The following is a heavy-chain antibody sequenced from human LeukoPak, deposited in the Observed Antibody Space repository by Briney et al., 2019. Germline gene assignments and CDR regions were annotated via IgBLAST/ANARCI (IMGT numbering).Heavy chain of an antibody. J-gene: IGHJ1*01. Sequence: ASVKVSCKASGYTFTGYYMHWVRQAPGQGLEWMGWINPNSGGTNYAQKFQGRVTMTRDTSISTAYMELSRLRSDDTAVYYCAKECHGYSYGSLFQHWGQGTLVTVSS. CDR2: INPNSGGT. D-gene: IGHD5-18*01. CDR3: AKECHGYSYGSLFQH. CDR1: GYTFTGYY. V-gene: IGHV1-2*02.